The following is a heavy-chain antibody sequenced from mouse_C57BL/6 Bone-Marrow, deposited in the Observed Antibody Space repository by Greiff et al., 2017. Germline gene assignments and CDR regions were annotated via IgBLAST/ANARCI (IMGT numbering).Heavy chain of an antibody. D-gene: IGHD1-1*01. J-gene: IGHJ1*03. CDR2: IYPRDGST. CDR3: SRDYGSSYWYFDV. Sequence: QVQLQQSGPELVKPGASVKLSCKASGYTFTSYDINWVKQRPGQGLEWIGWIYPRDGSTTYNEKFKGKATFTVDTSSSTVYMELHSLTSEDSAVYFCSRDYGSSYWYFDVWGTGTTVTVSS. CDR1: GYTFTSYD. V-gene: IGHV1-85*01.